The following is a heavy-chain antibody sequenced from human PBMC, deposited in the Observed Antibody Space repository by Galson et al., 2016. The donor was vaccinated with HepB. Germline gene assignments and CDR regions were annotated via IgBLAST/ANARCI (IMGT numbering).Heavy chain of an antibody. CDR2: IDPSDSFN. V-gene: IGHV5-10-1*01. CDR3: ARQLGFGSSSPFDY. J-gene: IGHJ4*02. CDR1: GYSFTGYW. Sequence: QSGAEVKKPGESLKISCKGSGYSFTGYWITWVRQMPGKGLEWMGRIDPSDSFNQYSPSFQGRVTISTDKSISTAFLHWSRLKASDTSMYYCARQLGFGSSSPFDYWDQGTLVAGSS. D-gene: IGHD2-2*01.